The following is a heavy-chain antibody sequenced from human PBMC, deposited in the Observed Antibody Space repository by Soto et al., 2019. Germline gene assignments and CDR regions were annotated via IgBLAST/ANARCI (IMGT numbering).Heavy chain of an antibody. CDR1: GVTFNSYV. V-gene: IGHV3-33*01. CDR3: AREKVTMVRGDYYGMDV. Sequence: GGSLRLACAACGVTFNSYVMHWVRQAPGKGLEWVAVIWYDGSNKYYADSVKGRFTISRDNSKNTLYLQMNSLRAEDTAVYYCAREKVTMVRGDYYGMDVWGQGTTVTVSS. D-gene: IGHD3-10*01. J-gene: IGHJ6*02. CDR2: IWYDGSNK.